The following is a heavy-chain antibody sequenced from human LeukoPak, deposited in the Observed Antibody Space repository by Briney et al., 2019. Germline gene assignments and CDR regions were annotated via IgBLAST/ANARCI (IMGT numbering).Heavy chain of an antibody. V-gene: IGHV3-23*01. Sequence: GGSLRLSCAVSGITLSNYGMSWVRQAPGKGLEWVAGISDSGGRTNYADSVKGRSTISRDNPKNTLYLQMNSLRTEDTAVYFCAKRGVVIRVILVGFHKEAYYFDSWGQGALVTVSS. CDR3: AKRGVVIRVILVGFHKEAYYFDS. CDR1: GITLSNYG. CDR2: ISDSGGRT. D-gene: IGHD3-22*01. J-gene: IGHJ4*02.